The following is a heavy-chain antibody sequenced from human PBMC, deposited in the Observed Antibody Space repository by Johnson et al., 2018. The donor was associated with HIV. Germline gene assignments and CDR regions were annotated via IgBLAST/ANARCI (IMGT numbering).Heavy chain of an antibody. CDR2: IKSETEGGTT. D-gene: IGHD1-1*01. Sequence: VQLVESGGGLVKPGGSLRLSCAASGLTFNNAWMSWVRQAPGKGLEWVGRIKSETEGGTTDYAAPVKGRFTISRDGSKNTLYLHMNGLKTEDTGVYYCTTGLYWNDAFNIWGQGTMVTVS. CDR3: TTGLYWNDAFNI. CDR1: GLTFNNAW. J-gene: IGHJ3*02. V-gene: IGHV3-15*01.